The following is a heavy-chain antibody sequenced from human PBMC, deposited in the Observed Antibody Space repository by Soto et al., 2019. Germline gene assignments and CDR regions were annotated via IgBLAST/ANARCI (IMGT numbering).Heavy chain of an antibody. V-gene: IGHV1-8*01. J-gene: IGHJ6*02. D-gene: IGHD5-18*01. CDR2: MNPNSGNT. CDR3: ATQGLPNYYYYGMDV. CDR1: GYTFTSYD. Sequence: ASVKVSCKASGYTFTSYDINWVRQATGQGLEYLGWMNPNSGNTGYVQKFQGRVTMTRDKSTSTAYMELSSLRSEDTAVYYCATQGLPNYYYYGMDVWGQGTTVTVSS.